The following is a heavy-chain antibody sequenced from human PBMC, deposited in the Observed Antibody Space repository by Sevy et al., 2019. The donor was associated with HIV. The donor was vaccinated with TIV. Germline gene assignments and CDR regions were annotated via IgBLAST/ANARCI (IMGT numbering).Heavy chain of an antibody. CDR1: GFTFSSYA. CDR2: ISSNGGST. Sequence: GGSLRLSCSASGFTFSSYAMHWVRQAPGKGLEYVSAISSNGGSTYYADSVKGRFTIVRDNSKNTLYLQMSSLRAEDTAVYYCVKGGYYYGSGSYDAFDIWGQGTMVTVSS. D-gene: IGHD3-10*01. J-gene: IGHJ3*02. V-gene: IGHV3-64D*06. CDR3: VKGGYYYGSGSYDAFDI.